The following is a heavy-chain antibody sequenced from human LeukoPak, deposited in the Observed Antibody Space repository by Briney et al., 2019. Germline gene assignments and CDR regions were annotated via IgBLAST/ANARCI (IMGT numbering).Heavy chain of an antibody. CDR2: ISKSGDST. CDR3: AKDQGYSSAWYSRDGFDM. J-gene: IGHJ3*02. CDR1: GFTFSSYS. D-gene: IGHD6-19*01. V-gene: IGHV3-23*01. Sequence: GGSPRLSCAASGFTFSSYSMNWVRQAPGKGLEWVSAISKSGDSTFYADSVKGRFTISRDNSQNTLYVQMNSLRAEDTAVYYCAKDQGYSSAWYSRDGFDMWGQGTMVTVSS.